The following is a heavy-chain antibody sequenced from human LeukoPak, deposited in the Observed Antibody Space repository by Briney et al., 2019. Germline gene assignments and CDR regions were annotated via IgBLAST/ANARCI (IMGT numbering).Heavy chain of an antibody. CDR2: IKQDGSEK. CDR3: ARDGIAAAGFDY. J-gene: IGHJ4*02. D-gene: IGHD6-13*01. Sequence: QPGGSLRLSCAASGFTFSSYSMNWVRQAPGKGLEWVANIKQDGSEKYYVDSVKGRFTISRDNAKNSLYLQMNTLRAEDTAVYYCARDGIAAAGFDYWGQGTLVTVSS. V-gene: IGHV3-7*01. CDR1: GFTFSSYS.